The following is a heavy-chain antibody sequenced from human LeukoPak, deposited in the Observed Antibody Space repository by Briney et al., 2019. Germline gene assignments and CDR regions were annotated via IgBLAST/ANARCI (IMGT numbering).Heavy chain of an antibody. D-gene: IGHD1-26*01. CDR3: AAYSGSSPGGDY. J-gene: IGHJ4*02. CDR2: IWYDGSNK. Sequence: GGSLRLSCAASGFTFSSYGMHWVRQAPGKGLEWVAVIWYDGSNKYYADSVKGRFTISRDNSKNTLYLQMNSLRAEDTAVYYCAAYSGSSPGGDYWGQGTLVTVSS. V-gene: IGHV3-33*08. CDR1: GFTFSSYG.